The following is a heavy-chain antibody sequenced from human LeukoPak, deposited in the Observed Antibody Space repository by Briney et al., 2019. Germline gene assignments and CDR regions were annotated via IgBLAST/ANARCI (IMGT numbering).Heavy chain of an antibody. CDR1: GYTFTSYY. Sequence: ASVKVSCKASGYTFTSYYMHWVRQAPGQGLEWMGIINPSGGSTSYAQKFQGRVTMTRDTSTSTVYVELSSLRSEDTAVYYCASPRDCGSCYSGGLWYWGQGTLVTVSS. V-gene: IGHV1-46*01. J-gene: IGHJ4*02. CDR3: ASPRDCGSCYSGGLWY. CDR2: INPSGGST. D-gene: IGHD2-15*01.